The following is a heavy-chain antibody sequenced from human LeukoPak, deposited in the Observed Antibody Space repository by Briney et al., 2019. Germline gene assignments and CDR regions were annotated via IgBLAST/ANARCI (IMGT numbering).Heavy chain of an antibody. CDR3: ARDSSGWYSYFDY. D-gene: IGHD6-19*01. CDR2: INPNSGGT. CDR1: GYTFTVYY. J-gene: IGHJ4*02. V-gene: IGHV1-2*02. Sequence: ASVKVSCKASGYTFTVYYMHWMRQAPGQGLEWMGWINPNSGGTNYAQKFQGRVTMTRDTSISTAYMELSRLRSDDTAVYYCARDSSGWYSYFDYWGQGTLVTASS.